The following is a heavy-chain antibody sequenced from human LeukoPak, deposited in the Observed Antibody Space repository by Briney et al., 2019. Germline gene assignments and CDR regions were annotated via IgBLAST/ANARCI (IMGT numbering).Heavy chain of an antibody. CDR1: GFTFSSYW. J-gene: IGHJ1*01. Sequence: PGGSLRLSCAASGFTFSSYWMSWVRQAPGKGLEWVANIKQDGSEKYYVDSVKGRFTISRDNAKNSPYLQMNSLRAEDTAVYYCARDEGHTVTNEYFQHWGQGTLVTVSS. D-gene: IGHD2-2*01. V-gene: IGHV3-7*01. CDR2: IKQDGSEK. CDR3: ARDEGHTVTNEYFQH.